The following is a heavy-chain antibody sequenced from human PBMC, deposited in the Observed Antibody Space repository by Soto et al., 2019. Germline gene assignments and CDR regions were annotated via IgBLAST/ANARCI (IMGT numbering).Heavy chain of an antibody. CDR1: NGSSSNYF. CDR3: ARYSSGWPGNGMDV. J-gene: IGHJ6*02. Sequence: PSETLSLTCSVSNGSSSNYFWSWIRQSPGKGLEWLGYVYYTGSTSYNPSVKSRVTMSVDTSKKQFSLKLSSVTAADTAVYYCARYSSGWPGNGMDVWGQGTTVTVSS. V-gene: IGHV4-59*01. CDR2: VYYTGST. D-gene: IGHD6-19*01.